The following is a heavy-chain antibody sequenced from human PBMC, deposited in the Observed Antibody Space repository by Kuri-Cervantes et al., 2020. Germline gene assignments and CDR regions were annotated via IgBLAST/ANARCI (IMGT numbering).Heavy chain of an antibody. V-gene: IGHV1-18*01. CDR2: VNTYNGNT. CDR1: GYTFTTYG. D-gene: IGHD6-13*01. J-gene: IGHJ4*02. CDR3: ARDRHSSSWYADIPFDY. Sequence: ASVKVSCKTSGYTFTTYGVSWVRQAPGQGLEWMGWVNTYNGNTYYAQSFQGRVTMTTETSTSTAYLELVSLTSDDTAVYYCARDRHSSSWYADIPFDYWGQGTLVTVSS.